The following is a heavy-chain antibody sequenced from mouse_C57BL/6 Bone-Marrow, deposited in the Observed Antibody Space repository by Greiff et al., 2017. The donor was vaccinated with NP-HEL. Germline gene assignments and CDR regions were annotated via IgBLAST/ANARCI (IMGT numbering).Heavy chain of an antibody. CDR3: ARPLYYGSSYGYFDV. Sequence: QQPGRGLEWIGRIDPNSGGTKYNEKFKSKATLTVDKPSSTAYMQLSSLTSEDSAVYYCARPLYYGSSYGYFDVWGTGTTVTVSS. J-gene: IGHJ1*03. CDR2: IDPNSGGT. V-gene: IGHV1-72*01. D-gene: IGHD1-1*01.